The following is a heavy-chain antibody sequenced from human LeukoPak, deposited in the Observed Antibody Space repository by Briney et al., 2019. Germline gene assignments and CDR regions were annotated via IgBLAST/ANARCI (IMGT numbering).Heavy chain of an antibody. Sequence: GESLKISCKGSGDIFTNHWIGWVRQMPGEGLEWMGIIYPGDSDTKYSPSFQGHVTISVDKSINTAYLQWSSLKASDTAMYYCARQYCSGGSCYPNYFDYWGQGTLVTVSS. CDR3: ARQYCSGGSCYPNYFDY. D-gene: IGHD2-15*01. CDR1: GDIFTNHW. V-gene: IGHV5-51*01. CDR2: IYPGDSDT. J-gene: IGHJ4*02.